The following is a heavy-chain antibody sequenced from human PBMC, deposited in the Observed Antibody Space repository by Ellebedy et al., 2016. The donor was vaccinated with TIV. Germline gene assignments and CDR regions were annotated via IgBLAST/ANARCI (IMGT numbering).Heavy chain of an antibody. Sequence: GGSLRLSCAASGFSLRSYWMSWVRQAPGKGLEWVANIRQDGSDKYYVDSVKGRFTISRDNADNSLYLQMSSLRADDTAMYYCARDMAWGNERVNDALDIWGQGTMVTVSP. V-gene: IGHV3-7*01. CDR2: IRQDGSDK. J-gene: IGHJ3*02. D-gene: IGHD7-27*01. CDR3: ARDMAWGNERVNDALDI. CDR1: GFSLRSYW.